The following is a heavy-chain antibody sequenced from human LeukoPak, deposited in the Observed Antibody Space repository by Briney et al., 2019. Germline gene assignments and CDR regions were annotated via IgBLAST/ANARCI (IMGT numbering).Heavy chain of an antibody. J-gene: IGHJ6*03. Sequence: ASVKVSCKASGGTFSSYAISWVRQAPGQGLEWMGGIIPIFGTANHAQKFQGRVTITTDESTSTAYMELSSLRSEDTAVYYCARGVTYQLLTYYYYMDVWGKGTTVTVSS. CDR2: IIPIFGTA. CDR3: ARGVTYQLLTYYYYMDV. V-gene: IGHV1-69*05. CDR1: GGTFSSYA. D-gene: IGHD2-2*01.